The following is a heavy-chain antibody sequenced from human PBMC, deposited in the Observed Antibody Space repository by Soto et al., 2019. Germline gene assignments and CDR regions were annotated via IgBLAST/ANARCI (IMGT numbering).Heavy chain of an antibody. CDR2: ISAYNGNT. D-gene: IGHD1-26*01. V-gene: IGHV1-18*01. CDR1: GYTFTSYG. Sequence: ASVKVSCKASGYTFTSYGISWVRQAPGQGLEWMGWISAYNGNTNYAQKLQGRVTMTTDTSTSTAYMELRSLRSDDTAVYYCARSHPSGSGTTISYYYYMDVWGKGTTVTVSS. CDR3: ARSHPSGSGTTISYYYYMDV. J-gene: IGHJ6*03.